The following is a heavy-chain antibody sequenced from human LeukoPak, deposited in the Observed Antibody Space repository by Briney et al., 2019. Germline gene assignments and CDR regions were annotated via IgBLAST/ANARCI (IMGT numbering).Heavy chain of an antibody. CDR2: ISSSSSYI. CDR3: ARRGEQYYYDSSGYYYYYYYGMDV. J-gene: IGHJ6*02. Sequence: GGSLRLSCAASGFTFSSYSMNWVRQAPGKGLEWVSSISSSSSYIYYADSVKGRFTISRDNAKNSLYLQMNSLRAEDTAVYYCARRGEQYYYDSSGYYYYYYYGMDVWGQGTTVTVSS. V-gene: IGHV3-21*01. CDR1: GFTFSSYS. D-gene: IGHD3-22*01.